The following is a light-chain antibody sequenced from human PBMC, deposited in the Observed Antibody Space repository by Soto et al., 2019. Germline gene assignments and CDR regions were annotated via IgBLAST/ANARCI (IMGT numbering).Light chain of an antibody. CDR1: QYIGRY. CDR3: QQTYRSPLT. V-gene: IGKV1-39*01. CDR2: AAS. Sequence: DIKMTQSPSSLSASVGDRVTITFRAGQYIGRYLNWYQQKPGKAPKLLIYAASIFHSGVPSRFSGSGSGTDFTLPISSLQPEDFATYSCQQTYRSPLTFGGGTKVDIK. J-gene: IGKJ4*01.